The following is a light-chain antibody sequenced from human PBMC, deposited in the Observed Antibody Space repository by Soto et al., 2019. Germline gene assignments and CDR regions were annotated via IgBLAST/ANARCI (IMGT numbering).Light chain of an antibody. Sequence: QSVLTQSPSASGTPGQRVTISCSGRRSNIGSNHVYWYQQVPGTAPKLLIYYSNVRPSGVPDRFSGSKSGTSATLAISGLRSEHEADYYCASWDDSLRGGVFGGGTKVTVL. CDR1: RSNIGSNH. CDR2: YSN. J-gene: IGLJ3*02. V-gene: IGLV1-47*01. CDR3: ASWDDSLRGGV.